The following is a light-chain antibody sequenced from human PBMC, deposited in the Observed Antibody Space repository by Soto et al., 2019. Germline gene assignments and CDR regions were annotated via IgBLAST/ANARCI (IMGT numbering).Light chain of an antibody. CDR1: QSVSSY. J-gene: IGKJ1*01. Sequence: EIVLTQSPGTLSLSPGERATLSCRASQSVSSYLAWYQQKPGQAPRLLIYGASSRATGIPDRFSASGSGTDFTLTISRVEPEDFAVYYCQQYGSSSRTFVQGTKVEIK. V-gene: IGKV3-20*01. CDR2: GAS. CDR3: QQYGSSSRT.